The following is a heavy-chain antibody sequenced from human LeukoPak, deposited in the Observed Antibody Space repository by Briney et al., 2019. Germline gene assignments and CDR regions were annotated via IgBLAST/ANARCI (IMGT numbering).Heavy chain of an antibody. Sequence: SETLSLTCTVSGGSISSSSYYWGWIRQPPGKGLEWIGYIYYSGSTSYNPSLKSRVTISVDTSKNQFSLKLSSVTAADTAVYYCARGHLNSGRRGLNWFDPWGQGTLVTVSS. CDR2: IYYSGST. V-gene: IGHV4-61*05. D-gene: IGHD3-10*01. CDR3: ARGHLNSGRRGLNWFDP. J-gene: IGHJ5*02. CDR1: GGSISSSSYY.